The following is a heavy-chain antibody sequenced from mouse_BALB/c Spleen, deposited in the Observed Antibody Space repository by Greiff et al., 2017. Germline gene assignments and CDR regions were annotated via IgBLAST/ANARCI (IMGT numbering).Heavy chain of an antibody. CDR3: ARGYDRAWFAY. J-gene: IGHJ3*01. D-gene: IGHD2-14*01. CDR1: GFTFSSFG. Sequence: EVKLVESGGGLVQPGGSRKLSCAASGFTFSSFGMHWVRQAPEKGLEWVAYISSGSSTIYYADTVKGRFTIARDNPKNTLFLQMTSLRSEDTAMYYCARGYDRAWFAYWGQGTLVTVSA. V-gene: IGHV5-17*02. CDR2: ISSGSSTI.